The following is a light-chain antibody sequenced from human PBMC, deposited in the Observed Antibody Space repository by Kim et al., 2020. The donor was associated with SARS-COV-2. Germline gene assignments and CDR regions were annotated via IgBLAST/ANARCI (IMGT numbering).Light chain of an antibody. CDR2: GAS. CDR1: QSITSN. J-gene: IGKJ2*01. CDR3: HQYTDWPT. Sequence: LSVSPWAMPTLSCRASQSITSNLAWYQQKPDQAPSLLIYGASPRATGIPARFSGSGFGTQFTLTISSLQSEDIAVYYCHQYTDWPTFGQGTKLEI. V-gene: IGKV3-15*01.